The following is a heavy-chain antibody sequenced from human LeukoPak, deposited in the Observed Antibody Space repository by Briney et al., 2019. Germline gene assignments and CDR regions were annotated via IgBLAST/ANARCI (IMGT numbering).Heavy chain of an antibody. J-gene: IGHJ4*02. D-gene: IGHD2-2*01. CDR3: ASGSTRYCSSTGCFDY. V-gene: IGHV4-59*11. CDR2: MYYNGST. CDR1: GGSISSHY. Sequence: SETLSLTCTVSGGSISSHYWSWLRQPPGEGLEWIGYMYYNGSTNYNPSLKSRVTISVDTSKNQFSLKVKSVTAADTAVYYCASGSTRYCSSTGCFDYWGQGTLVTVFS.